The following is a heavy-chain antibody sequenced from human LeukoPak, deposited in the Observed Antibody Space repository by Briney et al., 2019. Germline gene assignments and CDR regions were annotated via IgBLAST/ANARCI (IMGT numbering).Heavy chain of an antibody. CDR1: GVTLSPYG. V-gene: IGHV3-30*18. CDR3: AKEGTPHVSTWYDL. CDR2: ISYEGGTQ. Sequence: PGGSLRLSCAVSGVTLSPYGMHWVRQAPGKGLEWVAVISYEGGTQHYADSVKGRFIISRDNPRNTLYLQMNILRTEDTAVYYCAKEGTPHVSTWYDLWGQGTQVIVSS. J-gene: IGHJ5*02. D-gene: IGHD3-10*01.